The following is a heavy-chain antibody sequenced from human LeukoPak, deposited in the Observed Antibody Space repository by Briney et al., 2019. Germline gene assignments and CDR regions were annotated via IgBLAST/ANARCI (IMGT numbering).Heavy chain of an antibody. CDR2: IYTSGST. D-gene: IGHD6-13*01. CDR1: GGSISSGSYY. V-gene: IGHV4-61*09. CDR3: ARPTEAHSWRTRYYDYYMDV. Sequence: PSETLSLTCTVSGGSISSGSYYWSWIRQPAGKGLEWIGHIYTSGSTNYNPSLKSRVTISVDTSKNQFSLKLSSVSAADTAVYYCARPTEAHSWRTRYYDYYMDVWGKGTTVTVSS. J-gene: IGHJ6*03.